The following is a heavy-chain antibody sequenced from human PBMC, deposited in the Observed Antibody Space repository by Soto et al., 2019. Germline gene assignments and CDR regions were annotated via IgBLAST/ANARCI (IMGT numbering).Heavy chain of an antibody. CDR3: ATTTGYCSGGSCFNWFDP. Sequence: QVQLVQSGAEVKKPGASVKVSCKVSGYTLTELSMHWVRQAPGKGLEWMGGFDPEDGETIYAQKFQGRVTMTEDTSTATAYMELSSLRSEDTAVYYCATTTGYCSGGSCFNWFDPWGQGTLVTVSS. V-gene: IGHV1-24*01. CDR2: FDPEDGET. J-gene: IGHJ5*02. CDR1: GYTLTELS. D-gene: IGHD2-15*01.